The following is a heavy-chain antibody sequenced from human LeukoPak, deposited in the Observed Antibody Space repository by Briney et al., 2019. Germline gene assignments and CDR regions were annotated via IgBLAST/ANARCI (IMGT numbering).Heavy chain of an antibody. CDR3: AQGYCSGGSCYRNWFDP. CDR2: MNPNSGNT. J-gene: IGHJ5*02. D-gene: IGHD2-15*01. V-gene: IGHV1-8*01. CDR1: GYTFTSYD. Sequence: ASVKVSCKASGYTFTSYDINWVRQATGQGLEWMGRMNPNSGNTGYAQKFQGRVTMTRNTSISTAYMELSSLRSEDTAVYYRAQGYCSGGSCYRNWFDPWGQGTLVTVSS.